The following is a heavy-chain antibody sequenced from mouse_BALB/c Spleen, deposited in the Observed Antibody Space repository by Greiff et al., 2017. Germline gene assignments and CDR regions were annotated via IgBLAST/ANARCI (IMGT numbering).Heavy chain of an antibody. J-gene: IGHJ3*01. Sequence: VQLVESGPGLVQPSQSLSITCTVSGFSLTSYGVHWVRQSPGKGLEWLGVIWSGGSTDYNAAFISRLSISKDNSKSQVFFKMNSLQANDTAIYYCARNSGWAWFAYWGQGTLVTVSA. CDR2: IWSGGST. CDR3: ARNSGWAWFAY. CDR1: GFSLTSYG. V-gene: IGHV2-2*02. D-gene: IGHD3-1*01.